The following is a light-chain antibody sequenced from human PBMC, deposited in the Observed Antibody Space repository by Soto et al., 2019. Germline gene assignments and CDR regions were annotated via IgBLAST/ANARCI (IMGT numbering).Light chain of an antibody. CDR3: QSYDSSLSAL. CDR1: SSNIGAGYD. CDR2: GNS. Sequence: QPVLTQPPSVSGAPGQRVTISCTGSSSNIGAGYDVHWYQQLPGTAPKLLIYGNSNRPSGVPDRFSGSKSGTSASLAITGLQAEEEADYYCQSYDSSLSALIGGGTKLTVL. V-gene: IGLV1-40*01. J-gene: IGLJ2*01.